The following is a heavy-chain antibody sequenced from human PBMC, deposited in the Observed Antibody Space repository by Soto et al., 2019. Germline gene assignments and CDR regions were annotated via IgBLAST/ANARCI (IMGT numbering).Heavy chain of an antibody. CDR2: IKQDGSEK. CDR3: ARDPTRDPGSYYDY. J-gene: IGHJ4*02. D-gene: IGHD1-26*01. CDR1: GFTFSSYW. V-gene: IGHV3-7*05. Sequence: GGSLRLSCAASGFTFSSYWMSWVRQAPGKGLEWVANIKQDGSEKYYVDSVKGRFTISRDNAKNSLYLQMNSLRAEDTAVYYCARDPTRDPGSYYDYWGQGTLVTVSS.